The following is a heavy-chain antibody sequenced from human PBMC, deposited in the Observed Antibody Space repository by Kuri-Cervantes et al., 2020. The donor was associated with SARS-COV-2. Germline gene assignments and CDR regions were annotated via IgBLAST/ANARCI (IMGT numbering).Heavy chain of an antibody. V-gene: IGHV4-39*01. CDR3: ARRYSRGWSRDTFDI. CDR1: GGSISSTNFY. D-gene: IGHD6-19*01. Sequence: SETLSLTCTVSGGSISSTNFYWGWIRQPPGKGLEWIATMYNSGTTHYNASLKSRVTISVDTSKHQFSLNLGSVTAADTAVYYCARRYSRGWSRDTFDIWGQGTTVTVSS. J-gene: IGHJ3*02. CDR2: MYNSGTT.